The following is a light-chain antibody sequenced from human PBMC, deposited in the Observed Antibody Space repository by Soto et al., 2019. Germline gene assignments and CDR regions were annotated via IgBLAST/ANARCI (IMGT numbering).Light chain of an antibody. CDR2: GAS. CDR3: QQLNSYRYT. V-gene: IGKV1-9*01. CDR1: QDISNY. J-gene: IGKJ2*01. Sequence: DIQLTQSPSFLSASVGDRVTIACRASQDISNYLAWYQQKPGKAPKLLIYGASTLQSGVPPRFRGSGSGTEFTLTISRLQPEDFATYYCQQLNSYRYTFGQGTKLEIK.